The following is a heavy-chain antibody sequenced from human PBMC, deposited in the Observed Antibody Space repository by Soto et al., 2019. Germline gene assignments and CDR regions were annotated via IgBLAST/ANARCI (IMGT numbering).Heavy chain of an antibody. CDR1: GGTFSSYA. CDR2: IIPIFGTA. D-gene: IGHD3-10*01. J-gene: IGHJ5*02. Sequence: VKVSCKASGGTFSSYAISWVRQAPGQGLEWMGGIIPIFGTANYAQKFQGRVTITADESTSTAYMELSSLRSEDTAVYYCARGDTMVRGVIIGPRWFDPWGQGTLVTVSS. CDR3: ARGDTMVRGVIIGPRWFDP. V-gene: IGHV1-69*01.